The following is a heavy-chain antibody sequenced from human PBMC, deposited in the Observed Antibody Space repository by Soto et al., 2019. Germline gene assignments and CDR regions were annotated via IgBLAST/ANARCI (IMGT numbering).Heavy chain of an antibody. Sequence: ASVKVSCKASGYTFTSYYMHWVRQAPGQGLEWMGIINPSGGSTSYAQKFQGRVTMTRDTSTSTVYMELSSLRSEDTAVYYCARVFITIFGHTPNDAFDIWGQGTMVTVSS. D-gene: IGHD3-3*01. CDR2: INPSGGST. CDR3: ARVFITIFGHTPNDAFDI. J-gene: IGHJ3*02. CDR1: GYTFTSYY. V-gene: IGHV1-46*01.